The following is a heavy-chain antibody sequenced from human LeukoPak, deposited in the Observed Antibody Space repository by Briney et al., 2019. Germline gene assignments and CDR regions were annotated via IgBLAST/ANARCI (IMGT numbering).Heavy chain of an antibody. CDR3: ARTPHWERRVDRYYYYYMDV. D-gene: IGHD1-26*01. J-gene: IGHJ6*03. V-gene: IGHV4-39*01. Sequence: PSETLSLTCTVSGGSISSSSYYWGWIRQPPGKGLEWIGSINYSGSTYNNPSLKSRVTIYVDTSKNQFSLKLSSVTAADTAVYYCARTPHWERRVDRYYYYYMDVWGKGTTVTISS. CDR2: INYSGST. CDR1: GGSISSSSYY.